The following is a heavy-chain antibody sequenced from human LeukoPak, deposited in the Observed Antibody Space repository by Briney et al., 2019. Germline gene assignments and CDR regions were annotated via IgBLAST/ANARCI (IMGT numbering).Heavy chain of an antibody. CDR1: VGSISTTSYY. CDR3: SFNLGSGSYAFDI. J-gene: IGHJ3*02. Sequence: SETLSLTCTVSVGSISTTSYYWGWIRQPPGKGLEWIGSIYYGGSTYYSPSLKSRVTISLDTCKHQFSLKLSSVTAADTAVYYCSFNLGSGSYAFDIWGQGTMVTVSS. V-gene: IGHV4-39*07. CDR2: IYYGGST. D-gene: IGHD3-10*01.